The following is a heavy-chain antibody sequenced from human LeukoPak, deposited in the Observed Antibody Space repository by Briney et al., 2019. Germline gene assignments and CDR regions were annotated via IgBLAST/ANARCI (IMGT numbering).Heavy chain of an antibody. V-gene: IGHV4-34*01. Sequence: SEALSLTCAVYGGSFSGYYWSWIRQPPGKGLEWIGEINHSGSTNYNPSLKSRVTISVDTSKNQFSLKLSSVTAADTAVYYCARGQGALRLGKNEYFQHWGQGTLVTVSS. CDR3: ARGQGALRLGKNEYFQH. CDR1: GGSFSGYY. CDR2: INHSGST. J-gene: IGHJ1*01. D-gene: IGHD3-16*01.